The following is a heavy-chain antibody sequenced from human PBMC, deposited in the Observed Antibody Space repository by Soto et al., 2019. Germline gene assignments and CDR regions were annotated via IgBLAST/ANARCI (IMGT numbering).Heavy chain of an antibody. V-gene: IGHV3-48*03. CDR2: ISKRGGTI. CDR1: GFTFSSYE. J-gene: IGHJ4*02. Sequence: EVQLVESGGGLVQPGGSLRLSCRASGFTFSSYEMTWVRQAPGKGLEWVSYISKRGGTIHYADSVKGRFTVSRDNAKDSLYLQMNSLRAEDTAVYFCAGYYYDPSGYYPAFDYWGQGTLVTVSS. D-gene: IGHD3-22*01. CDR3: AGYYYDPSGYYPAFDY.